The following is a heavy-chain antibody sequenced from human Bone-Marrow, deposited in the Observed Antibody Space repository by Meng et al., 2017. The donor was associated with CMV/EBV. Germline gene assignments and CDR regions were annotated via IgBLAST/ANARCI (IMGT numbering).Heavy chain of an antibody. J-gene: IGHJ4*02. Sequence: CSVSGCSVSSGSYYWSWVRQPPGKGLEWIGYIYYSGSTNYNPSLKSRVTISVDTSKDQFSLKLSSVTAADTAVYYCARIDYGADYFDYWGQGALVTVSS. CDR2: IYYSGST. CDR1: GCSVSSGSYY. D-gene: IGHD4-17*01. V-gene: IGHV4-61*01. CDR3: ARIDYGADYFDY.